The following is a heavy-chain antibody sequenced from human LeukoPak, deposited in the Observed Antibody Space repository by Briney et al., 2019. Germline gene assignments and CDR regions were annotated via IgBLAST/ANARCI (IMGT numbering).Heavy chain of an antibody. CDR3: ARNHIVTGTHFDS. CDR1: GDSTISYY. D-gene: IGHD3-10*01. CDR2: IYASGYT. Sequence: SKTLSLTCTVSGDSTISYYWNWIRQPAGKGLEWIGRIYASGYTEYNPSLQTRVTMSVDTSKNEFSLKVDTVTAADTAMYFCARNHIVTGTHFDSWGQGILVTVSS. J-gene: IGHJ4*02. V-gene: IGHV4-4*07.